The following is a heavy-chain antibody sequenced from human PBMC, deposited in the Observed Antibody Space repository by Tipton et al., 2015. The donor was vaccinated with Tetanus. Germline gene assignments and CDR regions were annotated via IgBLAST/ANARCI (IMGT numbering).Heavy chain of an antibody. V-gene: IGHV3-30*03. J-gene: IGHJ2*01. CDR3: AREYGHNLWYFDL. CDR2: VGTAGYPA. CDR1: DFTFGRHG. D-gene: IGHD5-24*01. Sequence: SLRLSCASSDFTFGRHGMHWVRRAPGKGLEWVAVVGTAGYPAYYGDSVKGRFTISRDNSKNTLYLQMSSLRPEDTAVYFCAREYGHNLWYFDLWGRGTLVTVSS.